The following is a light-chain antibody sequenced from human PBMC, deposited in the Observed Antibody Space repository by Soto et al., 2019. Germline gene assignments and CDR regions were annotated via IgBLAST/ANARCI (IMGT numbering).Light chain of an antibody. CDR2: DAS. CDR1: QSISNY. V-gene: IGKV1-39*01. Sequence: DIQMTQSPSSLSASVGDRVTITCRASQSISNYLNWYQQKPGKAPKILIYDASSLQSGVPSRFSGSGSGTDCTLTISSLQPEDFETYYCQQSYNNPITFGQGTRLEIK. CDR3: QQSYNNPIT. J-gene: IGKJ5*01.